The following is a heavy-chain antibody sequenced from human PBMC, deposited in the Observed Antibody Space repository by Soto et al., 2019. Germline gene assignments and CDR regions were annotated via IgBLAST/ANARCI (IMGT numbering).Heavy chain of an antibody. CDR2: MYQSGST. V-gene: IGHV4-4*02. J-gene: IGHJ5*01. CDR1: GGSMSSSNW. Sequence: QVQLQESGPGLVKPSGTLSLTCAVSGGSMSSSNWWSWVRQPPGKGLEWIGEMYQSGSTNYDSSLKSRVTISVDKSKNQFSLKLNSVTAADTAVYYCARHYVSGSYFDSWGQGTLVTVSS. D-gene: IGHD3-10*01. CDR3: ARHYVSGSYFDS.